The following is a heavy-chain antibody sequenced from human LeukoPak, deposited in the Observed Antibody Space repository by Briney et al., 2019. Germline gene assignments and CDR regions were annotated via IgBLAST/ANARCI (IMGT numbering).Heavy chain of an antibody. Sequence: GGSLRLSCAASGFTFSSYWMSWVRQAPGKGLEWVANIKQDGSEKYYVDFVKGRFTISRDNAKNSLYLQMNSLRAEDTAVYYCAREHSGWEYYFDYWGQGTLVTVSS. CDR2: IKQDGSEK. J-gene: IGHJ4*02. CDR1: GFTFSSYW. D-gene: IGHD6-19*01. CDR3: AREHSGWEYYFDY. V-gene: IGHV3-7*01.